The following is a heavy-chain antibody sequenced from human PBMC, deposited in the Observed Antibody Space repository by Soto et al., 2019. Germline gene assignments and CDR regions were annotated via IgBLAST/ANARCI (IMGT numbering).Heavy chain of an antibody. V-gene: IGHV1-2*02. CDR2: INPNSGGT. CDR3: ARDKRFLEWLLSGGMDV. J-gene: IGHJ6*02. Sequence: ASVKVSCKASGYTFTSYGINWVRQAPGQGLEWMGWINPNSGGTNYAQKFQGRVTMTRDTSTSTAYMELSRLRSDDTAVYYCARDKRFLEWLLSGGMDVWGQGTTVTVSS. D-gene: IGHD3-3*01. CDR1: GYTFTSYG.